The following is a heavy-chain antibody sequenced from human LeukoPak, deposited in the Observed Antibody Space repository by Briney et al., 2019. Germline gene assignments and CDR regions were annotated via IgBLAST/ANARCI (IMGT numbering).Heavy chain of an antibody. J-gene: IGHJ4*02. Sequence: PSETLSLTCAVYGGSFSGYYWSWIRQPAGKGLEWIGRIYTSGSTNYNPSLKSRVTISVDTSKNQFSLKLSSVTAADTAVYYCARGYSSSSKGDFDYWGQGTLVTVSS. CDR2: IYTSGST. CDR3: ARGYSSSSKGDFDY. CDR1: GGSFSGYY. V-gene: IGHV4-59*10. D-gene: IGHD6-6*01.